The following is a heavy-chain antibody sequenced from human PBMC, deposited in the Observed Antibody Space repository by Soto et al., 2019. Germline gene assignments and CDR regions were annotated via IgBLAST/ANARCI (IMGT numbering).Heavy chain of an antibody. J-gene: IGHJ6*02. Sequence: PGGSLRLSCAASGFTFSSYEMNWVRQAPGKGLEWVSYISSSGSTIYYADSVKGRFTISRDNAKNSLYLQMNSLRAEDTAVYYCARDLLNYDFPYYYGMDVWGQGTTVTVSS. V-gene: IGHV3-48*03. D-gene: IGHD3-3*01. CDR2: ISSSGSTI. CDR1: GFTFSSYE. CDR3: ARDLLNYDFPYYYGMDV.